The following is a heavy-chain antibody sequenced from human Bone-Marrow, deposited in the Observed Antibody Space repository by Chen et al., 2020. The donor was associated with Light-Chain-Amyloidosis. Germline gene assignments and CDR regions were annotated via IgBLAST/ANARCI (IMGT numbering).Heavy chain of an antibody. Sequence: ARLVQSGAEVKKPGASVKVSCKASGYSFIRHDINWVRQASGHGLDWMAWINSYIGNTGYAQKFQDRITITSTTSTITVYMELSSLGPEDTAVYYCARGFWSVSTKYYLDVWGNGTAVTVSS. J-gene: IGHJ6*03. V-gene: IGHV1-8*03. CDR3: ARGFWSVSTKYYLDV. CDR2: INSYIGNT. CDR1: GYSFIRHD. D-gene: IGHD3-3*01.